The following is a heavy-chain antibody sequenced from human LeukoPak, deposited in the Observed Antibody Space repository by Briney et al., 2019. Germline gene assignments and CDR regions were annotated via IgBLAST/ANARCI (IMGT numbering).Heavy chain of an antibody. J-gene: IGHJ4*02. CDR2: ISGSGSST. CDR3: ARVVCIVGSCPDYVDH. V-gene: IGHV3-23*01. Sequence: GGSLRLSCAASGFTFSNYAMNWVRQAPGKGLEWVSSISGSGSSTYYADSVKGRFTISRDNSKNTLFLQMNSLRAEDTAVYHCARVVCIVGSCPDYVDHWGQGTLVTVSS. CDR1: GFTFSNYA. D-gene: IGHD2-15*01.